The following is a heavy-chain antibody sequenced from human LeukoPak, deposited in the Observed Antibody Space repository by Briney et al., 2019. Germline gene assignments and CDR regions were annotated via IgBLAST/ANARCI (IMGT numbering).Heavy chain of an antibody. CDR1: GFTFSSYS. CDR2: ISSSGTTI. J-gene: IGHJ4*02. Sequence: GGSLILSCAASGFTFSSYSMNWVRQAPGKGLEWVSYISSSGTTIYYADSVKGRFTISRDNAKNSLYLQMNSLRAEDTAVYYCVRDRGQFSRRNFDYWGQGTLVTVSS. CDR3: VRDRGQFSRRNFDY. V-gene: IGHV3-48*01. D-gene: IGHD3-3*01.